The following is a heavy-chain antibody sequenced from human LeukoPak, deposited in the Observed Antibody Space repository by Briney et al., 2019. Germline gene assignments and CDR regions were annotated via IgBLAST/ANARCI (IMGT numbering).Heavy chain of an antibody. J-gene: IGHJ4*02. CDR3: ASSLEGNFWSGYHF. CDR1: GLTVRSNY. CDR2: IYSGGST. D-gene: IGHD3-3*01. V-gene: IGHV3-66*01. Sequence: GGSLRLSCAASGLTVRSNYVSWVRQAPGKGLEWVSVIYSGGSTYYADSVKGRFTISRDNSKNTLYLQMNSLRAEDTAVYYCASSLEGNFWSGYHFWGQGTLVTVSS.